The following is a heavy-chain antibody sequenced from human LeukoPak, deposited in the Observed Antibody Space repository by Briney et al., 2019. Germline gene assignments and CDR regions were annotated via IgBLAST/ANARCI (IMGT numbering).Heavy chain of an antibody. J-gene: IGHJ6*03. Sequence: ASVKVSCKSSGYTFTSYDINWVRQATGQGLEWMGWMNPTSGSTGYAQKFQGRVTMTRNTSISTAYMELSSLRSEDTAVYYCARGRLVPAAMVVMGYYYYYYMDVWGKGTTVTVSS. CDR1: GYTFTSYD. D-gene: IGHD2-2*01. CDR2: MNPTSGST. V-gene: IGHV1-8*01. CDR3: ARGRLVPAAMVVMGYYYYYYMDV.